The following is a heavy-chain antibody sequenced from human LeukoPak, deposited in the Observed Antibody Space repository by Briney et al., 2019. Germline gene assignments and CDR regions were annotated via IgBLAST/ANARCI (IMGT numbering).Heavy chain of an antibody. CDR1: GGSISSYY. CDR3: ARAQSGYGYGYGY. J-gene: IGHJ4*02. CDR2: IYYSGST. Sequence: PSETLSLTCTVSGGSISSYYWSWIRQPPGKGLEWIGYIYYSGSTNYNPSLKSRVTISVDTSKNQFSLKLSSVTAADTAVYYCARAQSGYGYGYGYWGQGTLVTVSS. D-gene: IGHD5-18*01. V-gene: IGHV4-59*01.